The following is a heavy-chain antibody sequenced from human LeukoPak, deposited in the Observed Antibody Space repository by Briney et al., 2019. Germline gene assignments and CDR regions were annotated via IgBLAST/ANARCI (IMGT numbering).Heavy chain of an antibody. CDR1: GGSISSGSYY. J-gene: IGHJ4*02. Sequence: PSQTLSLTCTVSGGSISSGSYYWSWIRQPAGKGLEWIGRIYTSGSTNYNPSLKSRVTISVDTSKNQFSLELSSVTAADTAVYYCARESGHYYDSSGSIDYWGQGTLVTVSS. CDR3: ARESGHYYDSSGSIDY. CDR2: IYTSGST. D-gene: IGHD3-22*01. V-gene: IGHV4-61*02.